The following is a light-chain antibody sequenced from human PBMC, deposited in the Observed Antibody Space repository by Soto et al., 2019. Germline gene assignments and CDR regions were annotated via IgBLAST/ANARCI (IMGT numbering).Light chain of an antibody. CDR1: QSVSSN. CDR2: GAS. J-gene: IGKJ2*02. Sequence: EIVMTQSPAPLSVSPGERATLSCMASQSVSSNLAWYQQKPGQAPRLLIYGASTRPTGIPATCSGSGSGTEFTLTISSLQSEDFAVYYCQQYNNWPCTFGQGTKLQIK. V-gene: IGKV3-15*01. CDR3: QQYNNWPCT.